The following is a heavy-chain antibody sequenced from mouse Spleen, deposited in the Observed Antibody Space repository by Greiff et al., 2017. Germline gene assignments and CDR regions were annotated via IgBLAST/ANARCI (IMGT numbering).Heavy chain of an antibody. CDR3: ARRDDYDAMDY. CDR2: INPGSGGT. D-gene: IGHD3-3*01. J-gene: IGHJ4*01. Sequence: VKLMESGAELVRPGTSVKVSCKASGYAFTNYLIEWVKQRPGQGLEWIGVINPGSGGTNYNEKFKGKATLTADKSSSTAYMQLSSLTSEDSAVYFCARRDDYDAMDYWGQGTSVTVSS. V-gene: IGHV1-54*01. CDR1: GYAFTNYL.